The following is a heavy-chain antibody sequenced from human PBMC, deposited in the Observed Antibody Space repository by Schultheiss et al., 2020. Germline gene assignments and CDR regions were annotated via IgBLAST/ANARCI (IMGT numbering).Heavy chain of an antibody. J-gene: IGHJ6*02. D-gene: IGHD3-3*01. V-gene: IGHV3-21*01. Sequence: GGSLRLSCAASRITFDTHYMNWVRQAPGKGLEWVSSISGKSNYVHYADSVKGRFTISRDNSKNTLYLQMNSLRAEDTAVYYCAREGKSYDFWSGYYPVAGSDYYYGMDVWGQGTTVTVSS. CDR2: ISGKSNYV. CDR1: RITFDTHY. CDR3: AREGKSYDFWSGYYPVAGSDYYYGMDV.